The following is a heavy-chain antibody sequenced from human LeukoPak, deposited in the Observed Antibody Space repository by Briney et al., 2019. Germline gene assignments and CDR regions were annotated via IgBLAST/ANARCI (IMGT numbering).Heavy chain of an antibody. Sequence: SETLSLTCTVSGGSISSYYRSWIRQPPGKGLEWIGYIYYSGSTNYNPSLKSRVTISVDTSKNQFSLKLSSVTAADTAVYYCARAGDYDILTGYRYYFDYWGQGTLVTVSS. V-gene: IGHV4-59*01. D-gene: IGHD3-9*01. CDR2: IYYSGST. CDR1: GGSISSYY. J-gene: IGHJ4*02. CDR3: ARAGDYDILTGYRYYFDY.